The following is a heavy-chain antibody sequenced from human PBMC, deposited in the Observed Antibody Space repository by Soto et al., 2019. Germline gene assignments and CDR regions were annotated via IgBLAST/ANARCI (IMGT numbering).Heavy chain of an antibody. D-gene: IGHD1-7*01. CDR1: GFTFSSYS. Sequence: PGGSLRLSCAASGFTFSSYSMNWVRQAPGKGLEWVSYISSSSSTIYYADSVKGRFTISRDNAKNSLYLQMSSLRAEDTAVYYCARDSNWNSAFDIRGQGTMVTVSS. V-gene: IGHV3-48*01. CDR2: ISSSSSTI. J-gene: IGHJ3*02. CDR3: ARDSNWNSAFDI.